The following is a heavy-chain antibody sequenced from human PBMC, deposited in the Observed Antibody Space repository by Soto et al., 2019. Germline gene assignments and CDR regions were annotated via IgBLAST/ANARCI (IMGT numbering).Heavy chain of an antibody. V-gene: IGHV5-51*01. D-gene: IGHD2-15*01. J-gene: IGHJ5*02. CDR3: AREYCSGGSCYSRRWFDP. CDR1: GYSFTSYW. CDR2: IYPGDSDT. Sequence: EVQLVQSGAEVKKPGESLKISCKGSGYSFTSYWIGWVRQMPGKGLEWMGIIYPGDSDTRYSPSFQGQVTISADKSISTAYLQCSSLKASDTAMYYCAREYCSGGSCYSRRWFDPWGQGTLVTVSS.